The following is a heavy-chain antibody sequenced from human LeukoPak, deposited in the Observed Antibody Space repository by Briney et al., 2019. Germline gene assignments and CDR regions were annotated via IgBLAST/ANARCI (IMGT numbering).Heavy chain of an antibody. Sequence: SETLSLTCTVSGGSISSYYWSWIRQPAGKGLEWIGRIYTSGSTNYNPSLKSRVTMSVDTSENQFSLKLSSVTAADTAVYYCARTIVATGFRTTVTTYFDYWGQGTLVTVSS. D-gene: IGHD4-17*01. CDR3: ARTIVATGFRTTVTTYFDY. J-gene: IGHJ4*02. CDR1: GGSISSYY. CDR2: IYTSGST. V-gene: IGHV4-4*07.